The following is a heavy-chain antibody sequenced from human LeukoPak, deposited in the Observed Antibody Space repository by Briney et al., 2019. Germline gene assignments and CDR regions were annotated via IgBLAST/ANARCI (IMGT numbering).Heavy chain of an antibody. CDR2: INHSGST. V-gene: IGHV4-34*01. J-gene: IGHJ5*02. CDR3: ARRETGGGNDP. CDR1: GGSFSGYY. Sequence: TPSETLSLTCAVYGGSFSGYYWSWIRQPPGKGLEWIGEINHSGSTNYNPSLKSRVTISVDTSKNQFSLKLSSVTAADTAVYYCARRETGGGNDPWGQGTLVTVSS. D-gene: IGHD2-8*02.